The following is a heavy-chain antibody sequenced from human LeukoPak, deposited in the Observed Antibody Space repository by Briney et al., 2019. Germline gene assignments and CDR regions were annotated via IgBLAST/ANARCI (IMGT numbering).Heavy chain of an antibody. CDR1: GFTFSDYY. V-gene: IGHV3-11*06. CDR2: IGSSSSYI. D-gene: IGHD6-19*01. Sequence: GGSLRLSCAASGFTFSDYYMSWIRQAPGKGLEWVSSIGSSSSYIYYADSVKGRFTISRDNAKNSLYLQMNSLRAEDTVVYYCASLIAVAGRGAFDIWGQGTMVTVSS. CDR3: ASLIAVAGRGAFDI. J-gene: IGHJ3*02.